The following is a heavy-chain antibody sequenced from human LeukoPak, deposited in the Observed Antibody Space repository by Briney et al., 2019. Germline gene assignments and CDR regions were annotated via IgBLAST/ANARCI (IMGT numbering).Heavy chain of an antibody. CDR2: IYSGGST. CDR3: AREGAAGTTELDY. V-gene: IGHV3-66*01. CDR1: GFTFSSYA. J-gene: IGHJ4*02. Sequence: GGSLRLSCAASGFTFSSYAMSWVRQAPGKGLEWVSVIYSGGSTYYADSVKGRFTISRDNSKNTLYLQMNSLRAEDTAVYYCAREGAAGTTELDYWGQGTLVTVSS. D-gene: IGHD6-13*01.